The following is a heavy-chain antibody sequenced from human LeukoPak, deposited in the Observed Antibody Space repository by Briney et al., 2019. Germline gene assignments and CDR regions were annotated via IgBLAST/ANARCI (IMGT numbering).Heavy chain of an antibody. V-gene: IGHV3-21*01. Sequence: GGSLRLSCTASGFTFSSYSMTWFRQAPGKGLEWVSSFTSRSGSIYYADSVKGRFTISRDNAKNSLFLQMNSLRAEDTAIYCCARDESAYSGTWYRNWGQGTLVTVSS. J-gene: IGHJ4*02. CDR2: FTSRSGSI. D-gene: IGHD6-13*01. CDR3: ARDESAYSGTWYRN. CDR1: GFTFSSYS.